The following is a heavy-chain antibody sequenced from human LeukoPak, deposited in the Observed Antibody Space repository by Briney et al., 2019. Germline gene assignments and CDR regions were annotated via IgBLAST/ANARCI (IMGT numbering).Heavy chain of an antibody. J-gene: IGHJ4*02. CDR2: ISSSSSTI. CDR3: ARGEVGASYYFDY. V-gene: IGHV3-48*04. Sequence: GGSLRLSCAASGFTFSSYSMNWVRQAPGKGLEWVSYISSSSSTIYYADSVKGRFTISRDNAKNTLYLQMNSLRAEDTAVYYCARGEVGASYYFDYWGQGTLVTVSS. D-gene: IGHD1-26*01. CDR1: GFTFSSYS.